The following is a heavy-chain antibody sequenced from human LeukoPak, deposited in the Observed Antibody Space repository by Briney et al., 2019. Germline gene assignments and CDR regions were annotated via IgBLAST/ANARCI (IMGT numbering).Heavy chain of an antibody. D-gene: IGHD6-13*01. V-gene: IGHV3-30*02. J-gene: IGHJ4*02. CDR3: AKASIAAAGMFFDY. CDR1: GFTFSSYG. Sequence: GSLRLSCAASGFTFSSYGMHWVRQAPGKGLEWVAFIRYDGSNKYYADPVKGRFTISRDNSKNTLYLQMNSLRAEDTAVYYCAKASIAAAGMFFDYWGQGTPVTVSS. CDR2: IRYDGSNK.